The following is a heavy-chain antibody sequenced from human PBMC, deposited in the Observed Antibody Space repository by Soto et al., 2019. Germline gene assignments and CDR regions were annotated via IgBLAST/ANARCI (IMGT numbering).Heavy chain of an antibody. CDR1: GYTFTSYA. CDR2: INAGNGNT. V-gene: IGHV1-3*01. J-gene: IGHJ6*02. D-gene: IGHD5-12*01. CDR3: ARERATTTYCYFGMYG. Sequence: ASVKVSCPASGYTFTSYAMHWVRQAPGQRLEWMGWINAGNGNTKYSQKFQGRVTITRDTSASTAYMELSSLRSEDTAVYYCARERATTTYCYFGMYGWGQGYTVTVYS.